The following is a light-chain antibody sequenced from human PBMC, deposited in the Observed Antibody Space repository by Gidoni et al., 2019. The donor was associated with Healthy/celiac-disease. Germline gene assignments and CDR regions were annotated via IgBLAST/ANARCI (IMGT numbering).Light chain of an antibody. V-gene: IGKV4-1*01. CDR3: QQYYSTPRAT. CDR1: QSVLYSSNNKNY. J-gene: IGKJ4*01. CDR2: WAS. Sequence: DIVMTQSPDSLAVSLGERATINCKSSQSVLYSSNNKNYLAWYQQKPGQPPKLLIYWASTRESGVPDRFSGSGSGTDFTLTISSLQAEDVAVYYCQQYYSTPRATFGGWTKVEIK.